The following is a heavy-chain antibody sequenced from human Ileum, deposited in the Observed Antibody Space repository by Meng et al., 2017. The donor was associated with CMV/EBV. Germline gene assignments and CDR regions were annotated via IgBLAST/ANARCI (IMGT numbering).Heavy chain of an antibody. CDR1: GYYFINPY. CDR3: ATDPGGY. V-gene: IGHV4-34*01. D-gene: IGHD1-14*01. Sequence: QWQTRLFPPSETLSPTPPLYGYYFINPYCIRIRHPPISGPESVGEINHSGTTNYNPSLKSRVTISVDTSKNQFSLKLTSVTAADTAVYFCATDPGGYWGQGTLVTVSS. J-gene: IGHJ4*02. CDR2: INHSGTT.